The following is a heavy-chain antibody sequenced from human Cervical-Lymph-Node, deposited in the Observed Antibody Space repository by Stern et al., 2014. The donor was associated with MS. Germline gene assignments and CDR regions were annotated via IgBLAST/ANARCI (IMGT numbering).Heavy chain of an antibody. D-gene: IGHD4-23*01. Sequence: QVTLKESGPALVEPTQTVTLTRTLSGFSLSTSGMCVSWIRQPPGKALEWLGLIDWDDEKYYSTSLKTRLTISKDTSNHQVVLTMTNMDPVDTATYYCARTTLEDWYFDLWGRGTLVTVSS. J-gene: IGHJ2*01. CDR2: IDWDDEK. CDR1: GFSLSTSGMC. CDR3: ARTTLEDWYFDL. V-gene: IGHV2-70*13.